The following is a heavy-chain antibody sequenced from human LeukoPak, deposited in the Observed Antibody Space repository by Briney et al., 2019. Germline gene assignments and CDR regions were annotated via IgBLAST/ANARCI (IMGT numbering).Heavy chain of an antibody. J-gene: IGHJ4*02. CDR1: GYTFTRYG. CDR2: IHSYNGNT. CDR3: ASRYCSGGSCYFDY. V-gene: IGHV1-18*01. D-gene: IGHD2-15*01. Sequence: ASVKVSCKASGYTFTRYGVSWVRQAPGRGLEWMGWIHSYNGNTNYAQKLQGRVTLTTDTSTSTAYMELRSLTSDDTAVYYCASRYCSGGSCYFDYWGQGTLVAVSS.